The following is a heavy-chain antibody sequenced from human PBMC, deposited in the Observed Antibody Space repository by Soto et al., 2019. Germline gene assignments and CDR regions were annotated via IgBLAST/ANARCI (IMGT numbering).Heavy chain of an antibody. CDR1: GDSISDYY. V-gene: IGHV4-4*07. CDR2: FYYSGNT. Sequence: PSETLSLTCTVSGDSISDYYWSWIRQHAGKGLEWIGRFYYSGNTKSNPSLKCRVTMSADTSKDQFSLSLRSVTAADSALYYCGRMYNSGFYPPEGDYFFYGIGVCGKVTTGTVSS. CDR3: GRMYNSGFYPPEGDYFFYGIGV. J-gene: IGHJ6*04. D-gene: IGHD6-19*01.